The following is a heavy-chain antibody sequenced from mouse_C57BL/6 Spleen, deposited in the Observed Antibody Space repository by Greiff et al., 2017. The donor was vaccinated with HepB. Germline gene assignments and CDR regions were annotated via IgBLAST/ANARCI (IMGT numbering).Heavy chain of an antibody. D-gene: IGHD2-1*01. J-gene: IGHJ4*01. CDR2: IYPRSGNT. CDR3: ARCYYGNYGEFGWSMDD. Sequence: VQLQQSGAELARPGASVKLSCKASGYTFTSYGISWVKQRTGQGLEWIGEIYPRSGNTYYNEKFKGKATLTADKSSSTAYMELRSLTSEDSAVYFCARCYYGNYGEFGWSMDDWGQGTSVTVSS. V-gene: IGHV1-81*01. CDR1: GYTFTSYG.